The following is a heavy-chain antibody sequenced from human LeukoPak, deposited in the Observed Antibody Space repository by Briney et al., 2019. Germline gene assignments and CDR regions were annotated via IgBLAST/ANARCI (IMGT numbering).Heavy chain of an antibody. J-gene: IGHJ4*02. D-gene: IGHD6-13*01. CDR2: INQDGSVK. CDR3: ARIGYSSSCTDY. V-gene: IGHV3-7*01. CDR1: GFTLSNYW. Sequence: GGSLRLSCAASGFTLSNYWMTWIRQAPGKGLEWVANINQDGSVKYYVDSVKGRFTVSRDNAKNSLYLQMSSLRAEDTAVYYCARIGYSSSCTDYWGQGTLVTVSS.